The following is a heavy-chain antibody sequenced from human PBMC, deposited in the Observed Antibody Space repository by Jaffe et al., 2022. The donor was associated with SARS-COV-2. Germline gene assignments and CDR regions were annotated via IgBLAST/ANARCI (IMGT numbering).Heavy chain of an antibody. CDR1: GFTFSSHW. CDR3: ARGFGVNYGSPHASDI. J-gene: IGHJ3*02. Sequence: EVQLVESGGGLVQPGGSLRLSCVASGFTFSSHWMSWVRQVPGKGLEWVANIKQDGSEKYSVEYVKGRFTISRDNAKNSLYLQMNSLRVDDTAVYYCARGFGVNYGSPHASDIWGQGTMVTVSS. V-gene: IGHV3-7*01. CDR2: IKQDGSEK. D-gene: IGHD3-3*01.